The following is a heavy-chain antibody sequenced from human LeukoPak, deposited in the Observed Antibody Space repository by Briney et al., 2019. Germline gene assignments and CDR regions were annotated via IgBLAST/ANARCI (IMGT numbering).Heavy chain of an antibody. V-gene: IGHV4-59*01. J-gene: IGHJ4*02. D-gene: IGHD5-18*01. CDR3: ARGGYSYGYSADY. Sequence: SSETLSLTCTVSGGSISSYYWSWIRQPPGKGLEWIGYIYYSGSTNYNPSLKSRVTISVDTSKNQFSLKLSSVTAADTAVYYCARGGYSYGYSADYWGQGTLVTVSS. CDR1: GGSISSYY. CDR2: IYYSGST.